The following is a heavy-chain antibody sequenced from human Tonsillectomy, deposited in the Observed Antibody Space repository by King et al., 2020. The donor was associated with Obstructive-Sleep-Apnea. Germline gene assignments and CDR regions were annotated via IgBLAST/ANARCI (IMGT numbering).Heavy chain of an antibody. CDR1: GGSIRSYY. Sequence: VQLQESGPGLVKPSENLSLTCTVSGGSIRSYYWSWIRPAPGKGLEWIGYIFHTGTTKYNPSLKSRLSMSLDTSKNQFSLKLSSVTAADTALYYCARAGEGVAGSGRFDYWGQGTQVTVSS. J-gene: IGHJ4*02. CDR2: IFHTGTT. CDR3: ARAGEGVAGSGRFDY. D-gene: IGHD6-19*01. V-gene: IGHV4-59*01.